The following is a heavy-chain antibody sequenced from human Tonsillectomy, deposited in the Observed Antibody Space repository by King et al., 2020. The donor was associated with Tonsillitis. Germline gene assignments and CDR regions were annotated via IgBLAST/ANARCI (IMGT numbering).Heavy chain of an antibody. CDR1: GFTFSNYA. CDR3: ARWRGYYFESGGYADI. CDR2: ISYDGSNK. Sequence: VQLVESGGGVVQPGRTLRLSCAASGFTFSNYAMHWVRQAPGKGLEWVAVISYDGSNKYYGDSVKGRFTISRDSSDNTLYLQLNSLTVEDTAVYYCARWRGYYFESGGYADIWGQGTMVNVSS. D-gene: IGHD3-22*01. V-gene: IGHV3-30-3*01. J-gene: IGHJ3*02.